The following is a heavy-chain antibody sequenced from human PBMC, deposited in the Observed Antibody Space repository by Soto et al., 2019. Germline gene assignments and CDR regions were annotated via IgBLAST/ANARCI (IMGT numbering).Heavy chain of an antibody. V-gene: IGHV1-8*01. D-gene: IGHD2-2*01. CDR1: GYTFTSYD. J-gene: IGHJ6*03. Sequence: QVQLVQSGAEVKKPGASVKVSCKASGYTFTSYDINWVRQATGQGLEWMGWMNPNSGNTGYAQKFQGRVTMTRNTSISTAYMELSSLRSEDTAVYYCAREDRVVVPAAMVAYYYNYMDVWGKGTTVTVSS. CDR3: AREDRVVVPAAMVAYYYNYMDV. CDR2: MNPNSGNT.